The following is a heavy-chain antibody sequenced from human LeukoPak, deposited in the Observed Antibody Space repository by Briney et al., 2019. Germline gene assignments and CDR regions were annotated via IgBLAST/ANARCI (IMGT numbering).Heavy chain of an antibody. CDR3: AKRSSSWSSGEYFQH. V-gene: IGHV3-23*01. J-gene: IGHJ1*01. CDR2: ISGSGGSR. D-gene: IGHD6-13*01. CDR1: GFTFSSYA. Sequence: GGALRLSCAASGFTFSSYAMSWVRQAPGKGREWVSVISGSGGSRYYADSVKGRFSISRDNSKNTLYLQMNSLRAEDTAVYYCAKRSSSWSSGEYFQHWGQGTLVTVSS.